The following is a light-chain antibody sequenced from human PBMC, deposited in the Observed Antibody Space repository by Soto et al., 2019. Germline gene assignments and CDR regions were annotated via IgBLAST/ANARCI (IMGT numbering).Light chain of an antibody. J-gene: IGKJ1*01. Sequence: EIALTQSPGTLSVSVGERATLSCRASQSVSNNYFAWHQQKPGQAPRLLIYGASNRATGIPDRISGSGSGTDFTLTISRLDPEDVAVYYCQQYGSSGAFGQGTKVDIK. CDR3: QQYGSSGA. CDR1: QSVSNNY. V-gene: IGKV3-20*01. CDR2: GAS.